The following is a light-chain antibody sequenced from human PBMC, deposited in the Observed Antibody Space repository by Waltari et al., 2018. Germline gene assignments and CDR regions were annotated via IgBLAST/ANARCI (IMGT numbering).Light chain of an antibody. CDR1: QSIGSS. V-gene: IGKV6D-21*02. Sequence: EVVLTQSPDFPTATPQEKVTITRRASQSIGSSKHWYQQKPDQSPKLLIKYASQSISGVPSRFSGSGSGTAFTLTINGLEAEDAAAYYCHQSSSLPYTFGQGTKLEIK. CDR3: HQSSSLPYT. J-gene: IGKJ2*01. CDR2: YAS.